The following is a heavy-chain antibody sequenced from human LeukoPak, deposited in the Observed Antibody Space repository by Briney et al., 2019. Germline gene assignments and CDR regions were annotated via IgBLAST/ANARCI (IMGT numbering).Heavy chain of an antibody. V-gene: IGHV1-69*04. CDR2: IIPVLGVS. CDR1: GGSFSSYV. Sequence: GASVKVSCKASGGSFSSYVITWVRQAPGQGLEWMGRIIPVLGVSNFAQKFQGRVTMTTDTSTSTAYLELRSLRSDDTAVYYCARVGLRWYYVYWGQGTLVTVSS. J-gene: IGHJ4*02. D-gene: IGHD3-10*02. CDR3: ARVGLRWYYVY.